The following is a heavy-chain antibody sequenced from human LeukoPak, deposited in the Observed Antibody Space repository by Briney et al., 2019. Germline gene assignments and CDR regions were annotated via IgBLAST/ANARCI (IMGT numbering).Heavy chain of an antibody. CDR1: GFTFTSYA. D-gene: IGHD2-21*01. Sequence: PGGSLRLSCAASGFTFTSYALDWVRQAPGKGLEWISVISGGGDSIYYADSVKGRFTISRDNSENTLYLQMNSLRVEDTAVYFCARDEYKADAYWGQGTLVIVSS. CDR3: ARDEYKADAY. J-gene: IGHJ1*01. CDR2: ISGGGDSI. V-gene: IGHV3-23*01.